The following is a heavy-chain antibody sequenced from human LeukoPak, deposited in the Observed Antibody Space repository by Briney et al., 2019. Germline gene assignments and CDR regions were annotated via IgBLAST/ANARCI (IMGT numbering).Heavy chain of an antibody. Sequence: PGGSLRLSCAASGFTFSSYAMSWVRQAPGKGLEWVSAISGSGGSTYYADSVKGRFTISRDNAKNSLYLQMNSLRAEDTAVYYCARAGVKTGSNSDLDFWGQGTLVTVSS. D-gene: IGHD1-1*01. CDR1: GFTFSSYA. J-gene: IGHJ4*02. V-gene: IGHV3-23*01. CDR3: ARAGVKTGSNSDLDF. CDR2: ISGSGGST.